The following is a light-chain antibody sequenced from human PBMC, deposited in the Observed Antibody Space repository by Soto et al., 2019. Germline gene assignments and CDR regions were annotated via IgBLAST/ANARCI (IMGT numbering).Light chain of an antibody. CDR1: QDISNY. CDR3: QQYDNLPYT. J-gene: IGKJ2*01. Sequence: DIQMTQSPSSLSASLGDRVTITCQASQDISNYLNWYQQKPGKAPKLLIYDASNLETGVPSRFSGNGSGTDFTFTISSLQPEDIATYYCQQYDNLPYTFGQGTKLEIK. V-gene: IGKV1-33*01. CDR2: DAS.